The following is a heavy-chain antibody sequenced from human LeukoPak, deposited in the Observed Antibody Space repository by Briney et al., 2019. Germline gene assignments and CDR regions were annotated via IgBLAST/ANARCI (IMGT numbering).Heavy chain of an antibody. V-gene: IGHV1-58*01. CDR1: GFTFTSSA. Sequence: GASVKVSCKASGFTFTSSAVQWVRQARGQRLEWIGWIVVGSGNTNYAQKFQERVTITRDMSTSTAYMELSSLRSEDTAVYHCARAPRNSSTMLDFWGQGTLVTISS. CDR2: IVVGSGNT. J-gene: IGHJ4*02. D-gene: IGHD6-13*01. CDR3: ARAPRNSSTMLDF.